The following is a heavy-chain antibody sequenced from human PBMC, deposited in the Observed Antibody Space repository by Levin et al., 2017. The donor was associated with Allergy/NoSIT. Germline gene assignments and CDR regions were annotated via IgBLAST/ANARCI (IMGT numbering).Heavy chain of an antibody. CDR2: VNHSGNP. Sequence: PSETLSLTCAVYGGSFSGYEWSWIRHSPGKGLEWIGEVNHSGNPKYNPSLKSRVTISVDTSKNQLSLKLTSVTAADTAVYYCAREENDYASSGHFRVAAYWGQGTRVTVST. CDR1: GGSFSGYE. D-gene: IGHD3-22*01. CDR3: AREENDYASSGHFRVAAY. V-gene: IGHV4-34*01. J-gene: IGHJ4*02.